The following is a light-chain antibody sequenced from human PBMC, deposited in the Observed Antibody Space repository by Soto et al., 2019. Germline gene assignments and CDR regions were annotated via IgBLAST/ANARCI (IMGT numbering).Light chain of an antibody. CDR3: ELRYIPPWR. CDR1: ESISSW. V-gene: IGKV1-39*01. J-gene: IGKJ1*01. CDR2: AAA. Sequence: QITHTPSTLSASVGDRVTITCRAGESISSWLAWYQQKPGKAPKLLIYAAATLQSGVPSRFSGSGSGTDFTLTISSLQPEDFATYFSELRYIPPWRFGQGTKLDIK.